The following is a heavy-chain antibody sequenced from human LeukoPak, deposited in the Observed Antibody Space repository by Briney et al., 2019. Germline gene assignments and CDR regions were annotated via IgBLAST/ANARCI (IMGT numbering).Heavy chain of an antibody. CDR1: GFAFSSYA. Sequence: GGSLRLSCAASGFAFSSYAMSWVRLAPGKGPEWVSGISGTGGSPYYADSVQGRFTISRDNSKNTLYLEMNSLRAEDTAVYYCAGGLGDTAMVGAFDIWGQGTMVTVSS. CDR3: AGGLGDTAMVGAFDI. V-gene: IGHV3-23*01. CDR2: ISGTGGSP. J-gene: IGHJ3*02. D-gene: IGHD5-18*01.